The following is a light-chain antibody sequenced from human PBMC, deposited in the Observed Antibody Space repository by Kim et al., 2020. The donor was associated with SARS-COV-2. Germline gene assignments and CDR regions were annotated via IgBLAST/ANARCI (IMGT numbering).Light chain of an antibody. V-gene: IGKV3-15*01. CDR2: GAS. CDR1: QSIINN. CDR3: QQYISWLIT. Sequence: EIVMTQSPATLSVSPGERATLSCRASQSIINNLAWYQQKPGQAPRLLISGASTRATGIPARFSGSGSGTEFTLTISSLQCEDFAVYYCQQYISWLITFGQGTRLEI. J-gene: IGKJ5*01.